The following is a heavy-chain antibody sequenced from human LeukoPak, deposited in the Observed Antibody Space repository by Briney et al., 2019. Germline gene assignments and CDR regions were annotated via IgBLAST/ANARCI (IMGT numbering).Heavy chain of an antibody. V-gene: IGHV3-33*01. CDR3: ARDVGIAAGFDP. J-gene: IGHJ5*02. CDR1: GFTFSSYA. CDR2: IWYDGSNK. D-gene: IGHD6-13*01. Sequence: GGSLRLSCAASGFTFSSYAIHWVRQAPGKGLEWVAVIWYDGSNKYYADSVKGRFTISRDNAKNTLYLQMNSLRAEDTAVYYCARDVGIAAGFDPWGQGTLVTVSS.